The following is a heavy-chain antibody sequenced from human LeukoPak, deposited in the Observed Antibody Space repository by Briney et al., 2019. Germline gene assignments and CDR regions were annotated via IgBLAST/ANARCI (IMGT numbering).Heavy chain of an antibody. Sequence: ASVKVSCKASGYTFTGCYMHWVRQAPGQGLEWMGWISAYNGNTNYAQKLQGRVTMTTDTSTSTAYMELRSLRSDDTAVYYCARVLAVAGNLDYWGQGTLVTVSS. D-gene: IGHD6-19*01. J-gene: IGHJ4*02. CDR2: ISAYNGNT. CDR1: GYTFTGCY. CDR3: ARVLAVAGNLDY. V-gene: IGHV1-18*04.